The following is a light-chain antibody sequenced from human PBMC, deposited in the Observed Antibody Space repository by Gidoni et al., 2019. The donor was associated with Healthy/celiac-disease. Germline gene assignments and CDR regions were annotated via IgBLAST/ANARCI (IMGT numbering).Light chain of an antibody. CDR1: SSDVGGYNY. V-gene: IGLV2-14*01. Sequence: QSALTQPASVSGSPGQSITISCHGTSSDVGGYNYVSGYQQHPGKAPKLMIYEVSNRPSGVFNRFSGSKSGNTASLTISGLQAEDEADYYCSSYTSSSPVVFGGGTKL. CDR3: SSYTSSSPVV. CDR2: EVS. J-gene: IGLJ2*01.